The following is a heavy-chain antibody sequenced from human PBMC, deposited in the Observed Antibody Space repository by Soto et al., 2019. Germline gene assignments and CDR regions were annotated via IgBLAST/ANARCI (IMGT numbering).Heavy chain of an antibody. CDR1: GFTFSTYA. D-gene: IGHD4-17*01. CDR3: AHPRGYGVFDAYDI. CDR2: LTPSGGET. V-gene: IGHV3-23*01. J-gene: IGHJ3*02. Sequence: GGSLRLSCVASGFTFSTYAMSWVRQAPGKGLEWVSALTPSGGETYYADSVKGRFTISRDNSMNALYLQMTSLRIEDTAVYYCAHPRGYGVFDAYDIWGQGTMVTVSS.